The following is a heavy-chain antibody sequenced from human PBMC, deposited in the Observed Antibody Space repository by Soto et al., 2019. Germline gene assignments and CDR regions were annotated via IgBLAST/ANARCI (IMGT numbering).Heavy chain of an antibody. J-gene: IGHJ6*02. D-gene: IGHD2-15*01. V-gene: IGHV4-39*01. Sequence: SETLSLTCTVPGGPIRSIGHYWGWVRQPPGKGLEWIGTIHYSGDAYYNPSLKSRVSISVDTSKSQFSLKLNSVTAADTALYYCSRHYCSGGSCYYYGMDVWGQGTTVT. CDR3: SRHYCSGGSCYYYGMDV. CDR2: IHYSGDA. CDR1: GGPIRSIGHY.